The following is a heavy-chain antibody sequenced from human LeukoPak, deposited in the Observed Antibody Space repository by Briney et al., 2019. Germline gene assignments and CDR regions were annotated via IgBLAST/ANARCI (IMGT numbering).Heavy chain of an antibody. Sequence: GGSLRLSCAASGFTFNSYSMTWVRQAPGKGLEWVAYISSSSSSIYYADSVKGRFTISSDNSKNTLYLQMNSLRAEDTAVYYCAKTIVGVTNWFDPWSQGTLVTVSS. J-gene: IGHJ5*02. V-gene: IGHV3-48*01. CDR3: AKTIVGVTNWFDP. CDR2: ISSSSSSI. D-gene: IGHD1-26*01. CDR1: GFTFNSYS.